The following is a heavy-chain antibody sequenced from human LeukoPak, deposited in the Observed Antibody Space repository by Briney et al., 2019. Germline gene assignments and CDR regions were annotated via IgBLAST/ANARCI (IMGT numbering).Heavy chain of an antibody. D-gene: IGHD5-12*01. J-gene: IGHJ4*02. CDR3: ARDRGYTQDY. CDR1: GFTFRTYW. V-gene: IGHV3-74*01. Sequence: PGGSLRLSCAASGFTFRTYWMHWVRQAPGKGLVWVSHIKSDGSSTSYADSVKGRFTISRDNAKNTLYLQMNSLRAEDTAVYYCARDRGYTQDYWGQGTLVTVSS. CDR2: IKSDGSST.